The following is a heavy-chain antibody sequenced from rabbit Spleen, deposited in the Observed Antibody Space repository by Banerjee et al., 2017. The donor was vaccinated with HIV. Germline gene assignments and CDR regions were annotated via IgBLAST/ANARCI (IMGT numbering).Heavy chain of an antibody. CDR1: GFDFSHYG. Sequence: QEQLVESGGGLVQPGGSLKLSCKASGFDFSHYGVSWVRQAPGKGLEWIACIRTSSGGTYYASWAKGRFTISKTSSTTVTLRVPSLTAADTATYFCVRYGFNANYAPLWGPGTLVTVS. V-gene: IGHV1S45*01. D-gene: IGHD3-1*01. J-gene: IGHJ4*01. CDR3: VRYGFNANYAPL. CDR2: IRTSSGGT.